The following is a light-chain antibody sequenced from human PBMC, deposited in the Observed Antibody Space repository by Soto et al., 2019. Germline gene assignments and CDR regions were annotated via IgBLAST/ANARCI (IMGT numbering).Light chain of an antibody. CDR2: SVS. J-gene: IGLJ1*01. CDR1: SSDIGTYDH. V-gene: IGLV2-14*01. CDR3: ISQTVSRPYV. Sequence: QSVLTQPASVSGSPGQSITISCSGTSSDIGTYDHVAWFQQFPGKTPKLVIYSVSDRPSGVSYRFSGSKSGNTASLTISGLQADDEADYYCISQTVSRPYVSGTGTTVTVL.